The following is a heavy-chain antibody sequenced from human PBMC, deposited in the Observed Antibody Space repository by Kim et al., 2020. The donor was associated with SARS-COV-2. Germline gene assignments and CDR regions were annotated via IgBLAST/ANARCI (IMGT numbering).Heavy chain of an antibody. CDR3: GGHGASSY. Sequence: GGYLRLSCAASGFTLSNNAMTWVRQDPGKGLEWVAEIRGGGDTYYAESVKCRITCSRDDSQDVLILQMDSLRADETALYYCGGHGASSYLGQGAMATVS. V-gene: IGHV3-23*01. J-gene: IGHJ4*02. CDR1: GFTLSNNA. D-gene: IGHD3-16*01. CDR2: IRGGGDT.